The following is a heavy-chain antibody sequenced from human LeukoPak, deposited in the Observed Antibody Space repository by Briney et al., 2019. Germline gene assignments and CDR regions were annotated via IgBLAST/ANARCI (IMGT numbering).Heavy chain of an antibody. CDR2: IYYSGGT. CDR1: SGSLRSYY. J-gene: IGHJ4*02. Sequence: PSETLSLTCTVSSGSLRSYYWSWIRQPPGKGLEWIGYIYYSGGTNYNPSLKSRVTTSVDTSKDQFSLKVNSVTAADTAVYYCARIEGDNSLDFWGPGTLVTVSS. V-gene: IGHV4-59*08. CDR3: ARIEGDNSLDF. D-gene: IGHD3-16*01.